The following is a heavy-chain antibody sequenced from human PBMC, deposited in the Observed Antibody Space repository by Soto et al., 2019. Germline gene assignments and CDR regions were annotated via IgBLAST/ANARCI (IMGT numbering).Heavy chain of an antibody. CDR1: GYSFTSYW. Sequence: PGESLKPSCKGSGYSFTSYWIRWVRQMPAKGLEWMGRIDPSDSYTNYSPSFQGHVTISADKSISTAYLQWSSLKASDTAMYYCARSIAAADLYCYYGMDVGGKGTKGTVYS. J-gene: IGHJ6*04. CDR2: IDPSDSYT. V-gene: IGHV5-10-1*01. D-gene: IGHD6-13*01. CDR3: ARSIAAADLYCYYGMDV.